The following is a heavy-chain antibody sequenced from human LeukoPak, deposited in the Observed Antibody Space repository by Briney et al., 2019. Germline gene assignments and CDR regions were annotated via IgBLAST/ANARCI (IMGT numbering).Heavy chain of an antibody. CDR1: GFTFSSYE. Sequence: PGGSLRLSCAASGFTFSSYEMNWVRQAPGKGLERVSYISSSGSTIYYADSVKGRFTISRDNAKNSLYLQMNSLRAEDTAVYYCARGVVAVLYYWGQGTLVIVSS. D-gene: IGHD3-22*01. J-gene: IGHJ4*02. CDR2: ISSSGSTI. CDR3: ARGVVAVLYY. V-gene: IGHV3-48*03.